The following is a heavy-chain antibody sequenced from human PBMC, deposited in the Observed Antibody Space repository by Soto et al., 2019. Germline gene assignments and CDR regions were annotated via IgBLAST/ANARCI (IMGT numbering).Heavy chain of an antibody. CDR3: ARQRTTVVTQAYFDH. J-gene: IGHJ4*02. CDR1: GESISSSSYY. CDR2: IYYSGRT. D-gene: IGHD2-21*02. Sequence: SETLSLTCIVSGESISSSSYYWVWIRQPPGKGLEWIGSIYYSGRTYYNPSFKSRVTISIDTSKNQFSLKLSSVTATDTAVYYCARQRTTVVTQAYFDHWGQGALVTVSS. V-gene: IGHV4-39*01.